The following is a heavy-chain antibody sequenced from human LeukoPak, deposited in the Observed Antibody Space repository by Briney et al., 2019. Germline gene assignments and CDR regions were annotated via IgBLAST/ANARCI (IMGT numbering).Heavy chain of an antibody. CDR2: IDTADET. D-gene: IGHD5-12*01. CDR3: ARRDGNSGHDFGGGIEGYFDY. V-gene: IGHV3-53*01. J-gene: IGHJ4*02. Sequence: GGSLRLSCAASGFTVSTHYMNWVRQAPGKGLEWVSVIDTADETYYADSVKGRFTISRDNSNNTVFLQLNGVRREDTAVYYCARRDGNSGHDFGGGIEGYFDYWGQGTVVTVSP. CDR1: GFTVSTHY.